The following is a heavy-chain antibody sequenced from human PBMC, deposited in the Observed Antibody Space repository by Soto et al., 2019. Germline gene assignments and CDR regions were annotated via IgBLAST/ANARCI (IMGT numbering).Heavy chain of an antibody. CDR2: IFHSGKA. Sequence: AETLSLTCTVSGGSMRNVYWSWIRQPPGKRPEWIGFIFHSGKAKYNPSLKSRVTISIDTSKSQFSLSLDSVTAADTAVYFCARAHAPTLPFDSWGLGTLVTVSS. V-gene: IGHV4-59*01. CDR3: ARAHAPTLPFDS. J-gene: IGHJ4*01. D-gene: IGHD2-15*01. CDR1: GGSMRNVY.